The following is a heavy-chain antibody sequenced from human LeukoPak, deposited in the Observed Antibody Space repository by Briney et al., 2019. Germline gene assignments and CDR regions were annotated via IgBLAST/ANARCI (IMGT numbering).Heavy chain of an antibody. J-gene: IGHJ4*02. CDR2: ISWNSGSI. Sequence: GGSLRLSCAASGFTFDDYAMRWVRQAPGKGLEWVSGISWNSGSIGYADSVKGRFTISRDNAKNSLYLQMNSLRAEDTALYYCAKVSRIAVASYYFDYWGQGTLVTVSS. CDR1: GFTFDDYA. CDR3: AKVSRIAVASYYFDY. V-gene: IGHV3-9*01. D-gene: IGHD6-19*01.